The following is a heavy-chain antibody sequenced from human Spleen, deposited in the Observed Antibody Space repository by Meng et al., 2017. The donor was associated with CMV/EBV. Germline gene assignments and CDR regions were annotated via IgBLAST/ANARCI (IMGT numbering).Heavy chain of an antibody. CDR2: IKQDGSEK. V-gene: IGHV3-7*01. CDR1: GFTFSSYW. D-gene: IGHD6-6*01. Sequence: GGSLRLSCAASGFTFSSYWMSWVRQAPGKGLEWVANIKQDGSEKYYVDSVKGRFTISRDNAKNSLYLQMNSLRAEDTAVYYCAPIGGHEYRPFDYWGQGTLVTVSS. CDR3: APIGGHEYRPFDY. J-gene: IGHJ4*02.